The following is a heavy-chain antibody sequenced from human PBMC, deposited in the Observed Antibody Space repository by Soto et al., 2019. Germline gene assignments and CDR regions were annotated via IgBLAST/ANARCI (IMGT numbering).Heavy chain of an antibody. CDR1: GFTFSNYR. D-gene: IGHD7-27*01. CDR2: INSDGSST. V-gene: IGHV3-74*01. CDR3: TTLGGPQLGARDY. Sequence: EVQLVESGGGLVQPGGSLRLSCAGSGFTFSNYRVHWVRQAPGKGLVWVSVINSDGSSTSYADSVKGRFTISRDNAKNTVNLQMNSLRAGDTAVYYCTTLGGPQLGARDYWSQGTPVTVSS. J-gene: IGHJ4*02.